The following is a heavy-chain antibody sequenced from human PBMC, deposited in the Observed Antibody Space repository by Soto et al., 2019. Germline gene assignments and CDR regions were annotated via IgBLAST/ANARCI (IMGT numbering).Heavy chain of an antibody. Sequence: ASVKVSCKPCGYTFTSYDIKWVRQATGQGLEWMGWMNPNSGNTGYAQKFQGRVTMTRNTSISTAYMELSSLRSEDTAVYYCAGLVVAATLNHYYYGMDVWGQGTTVTVSS. D-gene: IGHD2-15*01. CDR3: AGLVVAATLNHYYYGMDV. J-gene: IGHJ6*02. CDR2: MNPNSGNT. CDR1: GYTFTSYD. V-gene: IGHV1-8*01.